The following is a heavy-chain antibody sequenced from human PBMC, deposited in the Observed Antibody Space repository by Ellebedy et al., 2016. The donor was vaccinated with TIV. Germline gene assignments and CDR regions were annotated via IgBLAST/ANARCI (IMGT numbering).Heavy chain of an antibody. D-gene: IGHD5-24*01. J-gene: IGHJ4*02. CDR2: ISSDTLTT. CDR3: ARDMGRWLQFLGF. Sequence: GESLKISCAASGFTFSSYNIIWVRQAPGKGLEWISYISSDTLTTEYADSVKGRFTISRDNAKNSVYLQMKSLRAEDTAVYFCARDMGRWLQFLGFWGQGTLVTVPS. V-gene: IGHV3-48*04. CDR1: GFTFSSYN.